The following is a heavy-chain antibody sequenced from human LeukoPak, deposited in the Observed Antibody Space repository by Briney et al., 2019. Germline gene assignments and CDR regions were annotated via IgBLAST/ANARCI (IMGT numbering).Heavy chain of an antibody. CDR3: AREAGTGDY. CDR2: IKQDGSET. V-gene: IGHV3-7*01. J-gene: IGHJ4*02. Sequence: GGSLRLSCAASGFTFSRYWMSWVRQAPGKGLEWAANIKQDGSETYYVDSVKGRFTISRDNAKSSLYLQMSSLRAEDTAVYYCAREAGTGDYWGQGTLVTVSS. D-gene: IGHD6-19*01. CDR1: GFTFSRYW.